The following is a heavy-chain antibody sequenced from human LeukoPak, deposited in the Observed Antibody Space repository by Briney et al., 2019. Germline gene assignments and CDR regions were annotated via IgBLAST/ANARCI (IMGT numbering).Heavy chain of an antibody. CDR2: ISSSISTI. CDR3: ARDSRGSGYEVDY. V-gene: IGHV3-48*02. CDR1: GFTFSNAW. D-gene: IGHD5-12*01. J-gene: IGHJ4*02. Sequence: PGGSLRLSCAASGFTFSNAWMSWVRQAPGKGLEWVSYISSSISTIYYADSVKGRFTISRDNAKNSLYLQMNSLRDEDTAVYYCARDSRGSGYEVDYWGQGTLVTVSS.